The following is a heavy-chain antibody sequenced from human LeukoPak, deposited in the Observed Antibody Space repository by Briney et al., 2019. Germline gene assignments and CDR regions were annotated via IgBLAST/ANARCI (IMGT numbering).Heavy chain of an antibody. CDR3: ARGSPSFGYYDSSGYYLGYYYYMDV. CDR1: GGSFSGYY. V-gene: IGHV4-34*01. D-gene: IGHD3-22*01. Sequence: PSETLSLTCAVYGGSFSGYYWSWIRQPPGKGLEWIGEINHSGSTNYNPSLKSRVTISVDTSKNQFSLKLSSVTAADTAVYNYARGSPSFGYYDSSGYYLGYYYYMDVWGKGTTVTVSS. CDR2: INHSGST. J-gene: IGHJ6*03.